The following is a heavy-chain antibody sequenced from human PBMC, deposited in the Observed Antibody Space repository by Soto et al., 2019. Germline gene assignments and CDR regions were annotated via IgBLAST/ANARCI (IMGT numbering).Heavy chain of an antibody. J-gene: IGHJ6*02. CDR3: ARTYYDILTGSSGGMDV. Sequence: QVQLVESGGGVVQPGRSLRLSCAASGFTLSSYAMHWVRQAPGKGLEWVAVISYDGSNKYYADSVKGRFTISRDNSKNTLYLQMNSLRAEDTAVYYCARTYYDILTGSSGGMDVWGQGTTVTVSS. CDR2: ISYDGSNK. V-gene: IGHV3-30-3*01. D-gene: IGHD3-9*01. CDR1: GFTLSSYA.